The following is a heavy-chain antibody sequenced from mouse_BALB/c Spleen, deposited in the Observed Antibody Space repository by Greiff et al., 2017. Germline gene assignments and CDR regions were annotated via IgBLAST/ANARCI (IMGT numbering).Heavy chain of an antibody. J-gene: IGHJ2*01. CDR1: GFSFTSYG. V-gene: IGHV2-2*02. CDR3: ARGGYYGSRGFDY. CDR2: IWSGGST. Sequence: QVQLQQSGPGLVQPSQCLSITCTASGFSFTSYGVHWVRQSPGKGLEWLGVIWSGGSTDYNAAFISRLSIGKDNSKSQVFFKMNRLQANDTAKYYCARGGYYGSRGFDYWGQGTTVTGSS. D-gene: IGHD1-1*01.